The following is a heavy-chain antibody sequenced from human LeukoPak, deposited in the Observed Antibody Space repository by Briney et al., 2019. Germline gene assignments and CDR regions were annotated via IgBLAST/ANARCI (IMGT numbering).Heavy chain of an antibody. Sequence: GGSLRLSCAASGFTFSSYGMHWVRQAPGKGLEWVAVISYDGSNKYYADSVKGRFTISRDNSKNTLYPQMNSLRAEDTAVYYCAKSLFVVVPAARPPFDYWGQGTLVTVSS. D-gene: IGHD2-2*01. CDR2: ISYDGSNK. CDR3: AKSLFVVVPAARPPFDY. J-gene: IGHJ4*02. V-gene: IGHV3-30*18. CDR1: GFTFSSYG.